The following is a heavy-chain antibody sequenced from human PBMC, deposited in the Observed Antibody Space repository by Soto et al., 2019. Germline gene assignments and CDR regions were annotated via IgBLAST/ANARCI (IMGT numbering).Heavy chain of an antibody. V-gene: IGHV4-59*01. CDR3: ARGIVVVPAAMQWGGYYYYYYMDV. CDR2: IYYSGST. CDR1: GGSISSYY. J-gene: IGHJ6*03. Sequence: SSETLSLTCTVSGGSISSYYWSWIRQPPGKGLEWIGYIYYSGSTNYNPSLKSRVTISVDTSKNQFSLKLSSVTAADTAVYYCARGIVVVPAAMQWGGYYYYYYMDVWGKGTTVTVSS. D-gene: IGHD2-2*01.